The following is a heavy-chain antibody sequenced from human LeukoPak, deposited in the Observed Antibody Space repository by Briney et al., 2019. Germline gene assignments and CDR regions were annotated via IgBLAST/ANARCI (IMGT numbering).Heavy chain of an antibody. V-gene: IGHV1-18*01. CDR2: ISAYNGNT. J-gene: IGHJ3*02. Sequence: ASVKVSCKASGYTFTSYGISWVRQAPGQGLEWMGWISAYNGNTNYAQKLQGRVTMTTDTSTSTAYMELRSLRSDDTAVYYCARDDGPYSSSPEAFDIWGQGTMVTVSS. CDR1: GYTFTSYG. D-gene: IGHD6-19*01. CDR3: ARDDGPYSSSPEAFDI.